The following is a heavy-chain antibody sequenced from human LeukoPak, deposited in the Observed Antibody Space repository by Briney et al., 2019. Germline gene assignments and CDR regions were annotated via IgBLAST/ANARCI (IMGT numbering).Heavy chain of an antibody. J-gene: IGHJ6*03. Sequence: GGSLRVSCAASGFILGSYWMHWVRQAPGKGLVWVSRINSDGSSISYADSVKGRFTISRDNAKNTLYLQMNSLRAEDTAVYYCATGSNCTSTSCPLRYMDVWGKGTTVTVSS. D-gene: IGHD2-2*01. CDR1: GFILGSYW. CDR2: INSDGSSI. V-gene: IGHV3-74*01. CDR3: ATGSNCTSTSCPLRYMDV.